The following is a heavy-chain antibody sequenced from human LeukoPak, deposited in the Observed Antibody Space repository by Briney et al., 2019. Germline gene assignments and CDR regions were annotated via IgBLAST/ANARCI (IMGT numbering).Heavy chain of an antibody. V-gene: IGHV4-34*01. CDR2: INHRGDT. CDR1: GGSFSTYY. Sequence: SETLSLTCAVYGGSFSTYYWSWLRQSPGKGLEWIAEINHRGDTNYNPSVKSRVTISVDTSKNQFSLKITSLIAADTAVYYCARGPTISETGYFDYWGQGTLVTVSS. J-gene: IGHJ4*03. CDR3: ARGPTISETGYFDY. D-gene: IGHD1-1*01.